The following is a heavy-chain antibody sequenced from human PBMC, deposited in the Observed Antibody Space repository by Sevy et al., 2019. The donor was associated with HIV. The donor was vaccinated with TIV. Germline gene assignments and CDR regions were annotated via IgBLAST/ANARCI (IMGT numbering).Heavy chain of an antibody. Sequence: GESLKISCAASGFAFSDYAMHWVRQAPGKGLEWVAAISYAGFNKYFADSVKGRFTVSKDNSKNTLYLEMNSLRAEDRAVYYCAKVHADCSGGTCYTAHYYYDMDVWGRGATVTVSS. CDR3: AKVHADCSGGTCYTAHYYYDMDV. V-gene: IGHV3-30*18. D-gene: IGHD2-15*01. J-gene: IGHJ6*02. CDR1: GFAFSDYA. CDR2: ISYAGFNK.